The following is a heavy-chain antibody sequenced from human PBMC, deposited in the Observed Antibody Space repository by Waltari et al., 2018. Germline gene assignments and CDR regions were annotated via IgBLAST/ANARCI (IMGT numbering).Heavy chain of an antibody. Sequence: QVQLVQSGAEVKKPGASVKVSCKASGYTFTGYYMHWVRQAPGQGLEWMGWINPNSGGTNYAQKFQGRATMTRDTSSSTAYMELSRLRSDDTAVYYCARDDNYGDQRWFDPWGQGTLVTVSS. J-gene: IGHJ5*02. V-gene: IGHV1-2*02. CDR1: GYTFTGYY. CDR3: ARDDNYGDQRWFDP. D-gene: IGHD4-17*01. CDR2: INPNSGGT.